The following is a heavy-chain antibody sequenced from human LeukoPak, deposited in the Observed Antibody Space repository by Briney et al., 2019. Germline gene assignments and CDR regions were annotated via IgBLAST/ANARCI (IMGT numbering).Heavy chain of an antibody. D-gene: IGHD6-19*01. CDR1: AGSFSGYC. V-gene: IGHV4-34*01. Sequence: SETLSLTCAVSAGSFSGYCWSWIRQPPGKGLEWLGEINHSGSTNYNPSLKSRVTISVDTSKYQFSLKLSSVTAADTAVYYCARGSRIAVAFFDYWGQGTLVTVSS. J-gene: IGHJ4*02. CDR2: INHSGST. CDR3: ARGSRIAVAFFDY.